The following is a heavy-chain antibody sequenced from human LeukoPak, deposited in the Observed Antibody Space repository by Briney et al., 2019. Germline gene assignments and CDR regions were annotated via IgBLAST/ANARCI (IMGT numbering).Heavy chain of an antibody. CDR1: GFTFTKYE. J-gene: IGHJ4*02. CDR3: ARGTMTTVTYYFDY. CDR2: IYYSGST. Sequence: LRLSCAASGFTFTKYEMNWIRQPPGKGLEWIGYIYYSGSTNYNPSLKSRVTISVDTSKNQFSLKLSSVTAADTAVYYCARGTMTTVTYYFDYWGQGTLVTVSS. D-gene: IGHD4-17*01. V-gene: IGHV4-59*12.